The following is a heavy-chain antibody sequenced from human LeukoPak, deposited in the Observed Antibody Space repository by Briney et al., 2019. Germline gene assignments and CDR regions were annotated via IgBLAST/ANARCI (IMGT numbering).Heavy chain of an antibody. CDR2: ITGSGGTI. CDR1: EFTFGSYE. J-gene: IGHJ4*02. Sequence: GGSLRLSCVASEFTFGSYEMNWVRQAPGKGLEWLSYITGSGGTIYYADSVEGRFTVSRDNAKNSLYLQMNSLRPEDTAIYYCARERASCGGDCYDCWGQGILVTVSS. CDR3: ARERASCGGDCYDC. V-gene: IGHV3-48*03. D-gene: IGHD2-21*01.